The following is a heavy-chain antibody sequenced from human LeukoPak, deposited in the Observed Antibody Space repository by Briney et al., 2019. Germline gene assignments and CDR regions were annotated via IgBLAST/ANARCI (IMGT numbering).Heavy chain of an antibody. CDR2: IRNKADRYTT. V-gene: IGHV3-72*01. D-gene: IGHD2-15*01. CDR1: GFTFSDHF. Sequence: GGSLRLSCVASGFTFSDHFMDWVRQAPGKGLEWVGRIRNKADRYTTEFAASVKGRFIASRDDSKNSLYLQMNSLKTEDTAVYYCAKGSGSSCYSPCDYWGQGILVTVSS. J-gene: IGHJ4*02. CDR3: AKGSGSSCYSPCDY.